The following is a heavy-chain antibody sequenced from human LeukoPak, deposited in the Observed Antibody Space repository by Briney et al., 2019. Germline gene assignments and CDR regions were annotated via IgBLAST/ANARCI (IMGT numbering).Heavy chain of an antibody. CDR2: ISGSGGST. CDR1: GFTFSSYA. D-gene: IGHD6-19*01. J-gene: IGHJ4*02. CDR3: AKVRRRQWLSDYFDY. V-gene: IGHV3-23*01. Sequence: GSLRLSCAASGFTFSSYAMSWVRQAPGKGLEWVSAISGSGGSTYYADSVKGRFTISRDNSKNTLYLQMNSLRAEDTAVYYCAKVRRRQWLSDYFDYWGQGTLVTVSS.